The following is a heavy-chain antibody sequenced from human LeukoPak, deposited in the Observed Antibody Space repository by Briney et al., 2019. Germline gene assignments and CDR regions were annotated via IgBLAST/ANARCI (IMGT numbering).Heavy chain of an antibody. Sequence: GGSLRLSCAASGFTFSSYSMNWVRQAPGKGLEWVSSTSSSSSYIYYADSVKGRFTISRDNAKNSLYLQMNSLRAEDTTVYYLARDIVATVSAGGEGTLVTVSS. J-gene: IGHJ4*02. CDR3: ARDIVATVSA. D-gene: IGHD5-12*01. CDR1: GFTFSSYS. V-gene: IGHV3-21*01. CDR2: TSSSSSYI.